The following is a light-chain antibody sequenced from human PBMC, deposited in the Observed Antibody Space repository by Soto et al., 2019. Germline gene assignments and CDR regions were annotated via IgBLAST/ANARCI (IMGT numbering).Light chain of an antibody. CDR2: EVS. CDR3: MQGTHWPWT. Sequence: DVVMTQSPLSLPVTLGQPASISCRSSQSLMHSDGNTYLNWFQQRPGQSPRRLIYEVSDRDSGVPLRFSGSGSGTDFTLKISRVEAEDVGVYYCMQGTHWPWTFGQGTEVEIK. CDR1: QSLMHSDGNTY. J-gene: IGKJ1*01. V-gene: IGKV2-30*02.